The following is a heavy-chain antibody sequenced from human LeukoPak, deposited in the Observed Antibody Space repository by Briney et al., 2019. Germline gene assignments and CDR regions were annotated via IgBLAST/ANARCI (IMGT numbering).Heavy chain of an antibody. D-gene: IGHD5-18*01. V-gene: IGHV4-4*09. CDR1: GGSISSSY. CDR3: ARLPRYSYGYGADY. CDR2: IYTSGST. J-gene: IGHJ4*02. Sequence: PSETLSLTCTVSGGSISSSYWSWIRQPPGKGLEWIGFIYTSGSTNYNPSLKSPVTMSVDTSKNQFSLKLSSVTAADTAVYYCARLPRYSYGYGADYWGQGTLVTVSS.